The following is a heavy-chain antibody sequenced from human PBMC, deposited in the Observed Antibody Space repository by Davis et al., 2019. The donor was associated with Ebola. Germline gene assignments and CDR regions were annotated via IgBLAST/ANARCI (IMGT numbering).Heavy chain of an antibody. CDR3: THYKSVSFHY. CDR1: GFTFSDAW. J-gene: IGHJ4*02. D-gene: IGHD5/OR15-5a*01. V-gene: IGHV3-15*01. CDR2: IKSKTDGGTT. Sequence: GESLKISCAASGFTFSDAWMSWVRQAPGKGLEWVGRIKSKTDGGTTDYAAPVKGRFTISRDDSKSTLNLQMNSLKTEDTAVYYCTHYKSVSFHYWGQGTLVTVSS.